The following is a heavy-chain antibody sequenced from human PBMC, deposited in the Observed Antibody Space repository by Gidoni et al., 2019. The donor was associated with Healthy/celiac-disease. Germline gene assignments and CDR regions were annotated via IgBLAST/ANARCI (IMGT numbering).Heavy chain of an antibody. J-gene: IGHJ4*02. CDR3: AIGEVLIGQHFDY. V-gene: IGHV3-53*02. D-gene: IGHD3-16*01. CDR2: IYGGGST. Sequence: EVQLVETGGGLIQPGGSLRLSCAASGFTVSSKYMSGVRQAPGKGLDWFAVIYGGGSTYYADSVKGRFTISRDNSNNTRYLHMNSLRAEDTAVYYCAIGEVLIGQHFDYWGQGTLVTVSS. CDR1: GFTVSSKY.